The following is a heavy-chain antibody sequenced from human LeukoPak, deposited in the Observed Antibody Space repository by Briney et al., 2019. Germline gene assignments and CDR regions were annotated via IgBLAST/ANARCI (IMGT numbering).Heavy chain of an antibody. CDR3: ARDPGDDLVVPGDP. V-gene: IGHV7-4-1*02. J-gene: IGHJ5*02. CDR2: INTNTGNP. D-gene: IGHD2-2*01. CDR1: GYSFIDYA. Sequence: GASVKVSCMASGYSFIDYAINWVRQAPGQGLEWMGWINTNTGNPTYAQGFTGRSVFSLDTSVSTTYLQISSLKAEDTAVYYCARDPGDDLVVPGDPWGQGTLVTVSS.